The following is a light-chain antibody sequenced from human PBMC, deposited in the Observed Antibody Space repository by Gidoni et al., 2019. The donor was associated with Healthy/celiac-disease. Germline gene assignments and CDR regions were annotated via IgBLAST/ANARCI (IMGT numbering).Light chain of an antibody. CDR3: QQYYSDAL. J-gene: IGKJ3*01. Sequence: AIRMTQAPSSLSASTGDRVTITCRASQGISSYLAWYQQKPGKAPKLLIYAASTLQSGVPGRFTGSGSGTDFTLTISGLQSEDFATYYCQQYYSDALFGPGTKVDIK. CDR2: AAS. V-gene: IGKV1-8*01. CDR1: QGISSY.